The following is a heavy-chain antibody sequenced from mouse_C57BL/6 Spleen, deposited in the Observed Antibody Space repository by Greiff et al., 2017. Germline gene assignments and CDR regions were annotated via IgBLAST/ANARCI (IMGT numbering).Heavy chain of an antibody. CDR2: IDPENGDT. V-gene: IGHV14-4*01. CDR1: GFNIKDDY. J-gene: IGHJ1*03. Sequence: VQLQQSGAELVRPGASVKLSCTASGFNIKDDYMHWVKQRPEQGLEWIGWIDPENGDTEYASKFQGKATITSDTSSNTADLQHSSLTSEDTAVYYCTTHGGYFDVWGTGTTGTVSS. CDR3: TTHGGYFDV. D-gene: IGHD1-1*01.